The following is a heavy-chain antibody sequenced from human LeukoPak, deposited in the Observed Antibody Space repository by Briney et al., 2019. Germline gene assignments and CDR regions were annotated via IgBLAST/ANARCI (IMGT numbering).Heavy chain of an antibody. D-gene: IGHD3-3*01. CDR2: IIPIFGTA. J-gene: IGHJ4*02. V-gene: IGHV1-69*01. Sequence: SVKVSCKASGGTFSSYAISWERQAPGQGLEWMGGIIPIFGTANYAQKFQGRVTITADESTSTAYMELSSLRSEDTAVYYCASLKSGDFWSGFHYWGQGTLVTVSS. CDR3: ASLKSGDFWSGFHY. CDR1: GGTFSSYA.